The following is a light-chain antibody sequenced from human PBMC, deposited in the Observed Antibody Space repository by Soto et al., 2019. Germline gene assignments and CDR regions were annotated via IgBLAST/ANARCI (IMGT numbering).Light chain of an antibody. Sequence: DVQLTQSPSFLSASVGDRVTITCRASQGISRFLAWYQQKPGKAPKLLIHTASTLQSGVPSRFSGRGSGTEFTLTISSLQPEDFATYYCQQRYSYPITFGQGTRLEIK. CDR1: QGISRF. V-gene: IGKV1-9*01. CDR2: TAS. CDR3: QQRYSYPIT. J-gene: IGKJ5*01.